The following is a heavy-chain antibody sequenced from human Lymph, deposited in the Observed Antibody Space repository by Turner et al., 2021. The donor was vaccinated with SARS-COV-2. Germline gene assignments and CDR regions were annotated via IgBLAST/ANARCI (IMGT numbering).Heavy chain of an antibody. CDR3: ATKDCSGGSCSYFDY. CDR2: IYHSGNT. D-gene: IGHD2-15*01. Sequence: QVQLQESGPGLVKPSGTLSLICAVSGGSISSNLWWTWVRQPPGKGLEWIGEIYHSGNTNYNPSLMSRVTISVDKSKNQFSLKLSSVTAADTAVYYCATKDCSGGSCSYFDYWGQGTLVTVSS. CDR1: GGSISSNLW. J-gene: IGHJ4*02. V-gene: IGHV4-4*02.